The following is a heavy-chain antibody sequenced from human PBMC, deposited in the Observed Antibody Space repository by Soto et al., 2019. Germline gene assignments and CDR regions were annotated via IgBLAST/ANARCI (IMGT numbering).Heavy chain of an antibody. CDR3: ARSRIVVVVAATFP. J-gene: IGHJ5*02. CDR1: GFTFSSYA. CDR2: ISYDGSNK. D-gene: IGHD2-15*01. Sequence: QVQLVESGGGVVQPGRSLRLSCAASGFTFSSYAMYWVRQAPGEGLEWVAVISYDGSNKYYADSVKGRFTISRDNSKNTLYLQMNSLRAEDTAVYYCARSRIVVVVAATFPWGQGTLVTVSS. V-gene: IGHV3-30-3*01.